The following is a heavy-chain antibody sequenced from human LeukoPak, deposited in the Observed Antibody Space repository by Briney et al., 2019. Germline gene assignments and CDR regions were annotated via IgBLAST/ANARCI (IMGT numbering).Heavy chain of an antibody. CDR1: GGTFRSYA. CDR2: IIPIFGTA. Sequence: GASVKVSYKASGGTFRSYAISWVRQAPGQALEWMGRIIPIFGTANYAQKFQGRVTITTDESTSTAYMELSSLRSEDTAVYYCAGSGDYFDYWGQGTLVTVSS. D-gene: IGHD2-15*01. CDR3: AGSGDYFDY. J-gene: IGHJ4*02. V-gene: IGHV1-69*05.